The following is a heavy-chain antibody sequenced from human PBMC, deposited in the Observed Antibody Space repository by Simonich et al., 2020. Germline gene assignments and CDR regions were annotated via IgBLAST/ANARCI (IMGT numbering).Heavy chain of an antibody. CDR1: GLTFSSYA. CDR2: IRGSGGST. Sequence: GGGLGQPGGSLTISCAASGLTFSSYATSWVRQAPGKGLEWVSAIRGSGGSTYYAGSEKGRFTIYRDNSKNTLYLQRNSLRAEDTAVYYCAKDLGERITMIVVVIDAFDIWGQGTMVTVSS. CDR3: AKDLGERITMIVVVIDAFDI. D-gene: IGHD3-22*01. V-gene: IGHV3-23*01. J-gene: IGHJ3*02.